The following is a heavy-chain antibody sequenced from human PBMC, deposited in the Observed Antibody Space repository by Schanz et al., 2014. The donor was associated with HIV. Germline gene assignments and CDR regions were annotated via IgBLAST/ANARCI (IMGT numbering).Heavy chain of an antibody. CDR3: ARGSSGGDSAAEYFRH. D-gene: IGHD2-21*02. V-gene: IGHV4-31*03. CDR1: GGSISSGGHY. J-gene: IGHJ1*01. CDR2: MYYSGST. Sequence: QVQLQESGPGLVKPSQTLSLTCTVAGGSISSGGHYWSWIRQHPAKGLEWIGYMYYSGSTYYNPSLQSRVTIPVDTSKNQSSRSLGSVTAADTAIYFCARGSSGGDSAAEYFRHWGQGTLVTVSS.